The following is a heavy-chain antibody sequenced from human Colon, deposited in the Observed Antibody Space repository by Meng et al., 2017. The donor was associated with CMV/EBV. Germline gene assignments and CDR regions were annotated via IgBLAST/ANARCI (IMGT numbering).Heavy chain of an antibody. Sequence: EVQLVESGGGLVQSGVSLRRSCASSGLIVNRNYMSWVRQAPGKGLEWVSLIHSGGNTYYADSVKGRFTISRDNSKNTLYLQMNSLRAEDTAVYYCARGELWPFYFDYWGQGTLVTVSA. V-gene: IGHV3-66*01. CDR3: ARGELWPFYFDY. J-gene: IGHJ4*02. D-gene: IGHD1-26*01. CDR1: GLIVNRNY. CDR2: IHSGGNT.